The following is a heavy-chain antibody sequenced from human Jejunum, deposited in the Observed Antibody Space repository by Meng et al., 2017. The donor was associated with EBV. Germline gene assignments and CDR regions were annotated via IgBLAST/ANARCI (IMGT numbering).Heavy chain of an antibody. CDR2: IYHGGGT. J-gene: IGHJ4*02. CDR1: GGSISDNDW. V-gene: IGHV4-4*02. Sequence: QGQLQESGPRLEKPSGTLSLTCVVSGGSISDNDWWSGVRQPPGKGLEWLGEIYHGGGTNYNPSLESRVTISVDKSKNQFSLKLNSVTVADTAVYYCAGNGYYALEYWGPGILVTVSS. D-gene: IGHD3-22*01. CDR3: AGNGYYALEY.